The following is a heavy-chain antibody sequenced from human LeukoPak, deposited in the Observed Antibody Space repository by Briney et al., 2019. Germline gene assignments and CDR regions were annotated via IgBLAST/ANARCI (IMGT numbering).Heavy chain of an antibody. CDR3: AKDHLTVTQRNRMDY. V-gene: IGHV3-30*02. CDR2: IRYDGSNK. CDR1: GFTFSSYG. Sequence: GGSLRLSCAASGFTFSSYGMHWVRQAPGKGLEWVAFIRYDGSNKYYADSVKGRFTISRDNPKNTLYLQMNSLRAEDTAVYYCAKDHLTVTQRNRMDYWGQGTLVTVSS. D-gene: IGHD4-11*01. J-gene: IGHJ4*02.